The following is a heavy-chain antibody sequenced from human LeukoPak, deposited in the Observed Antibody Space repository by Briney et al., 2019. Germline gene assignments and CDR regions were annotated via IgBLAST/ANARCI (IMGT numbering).Heavy chain of an antibody. V-gene: IGHV4-39*01. CDR3: ARWTKNYFDY. CDR2: INYSGST. D-gene: IGHD3/OR15-3a*01. CDR1: GGSVSSSSYY. Sequence: PSETLSLTCTVSGGSVSSSSYYWGWIRQPPGKGLEWIGSINYSGSTHYNPSLKSRVTISVDTSKNQFSLTLTSVTAADTAVYYCARWTKNYFDYWGQGTLVTVSS. J-gene: IGHJ4*02.